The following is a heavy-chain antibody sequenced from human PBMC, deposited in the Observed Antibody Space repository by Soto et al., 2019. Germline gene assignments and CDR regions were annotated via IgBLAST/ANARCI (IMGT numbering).Heavy chain of an antibody. CDR2: INAGDDIT. CDR3: ARDPFTLVRGVITYLDY. D-gene: IGHD3-10*01. J-gene: IGHJ4*02. CDR1: GETVKISP. Sequence: GEVCCKASGETVKISPLPLAYKAPGQSREWMGWINAGDDITQFSQKFQGRLTFTRDTSASTGYMELRSLRSEDTAVYYCARDPFTLVRGVITYLDYWGQGTPVTVSS. V-gene: IGHV1-3*01.